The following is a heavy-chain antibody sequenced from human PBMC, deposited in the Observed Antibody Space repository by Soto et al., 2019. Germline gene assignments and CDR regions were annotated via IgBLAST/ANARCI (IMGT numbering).Heavy chain of an antibody. J-gene: IGHJ5*02. Sequence: QVQLQESGPGLVKPSQTLSLTCTVSGGSISSGGYYWSWIRQHPGKGLEWIGHIYYSGSTYYNPSLKSRVTISVDTSKNQFSLKLSSVTAADTAVYYCARAGKKWLRLNWFDPWGQGTLVTVSS. D-gene: IGHD5-12*01. CDR1: GGSISSGGYY. CDR3: ARAGKKWLRLNWFDP. V-gene: IGHV4-31*03. CDR2: IYYSGST.